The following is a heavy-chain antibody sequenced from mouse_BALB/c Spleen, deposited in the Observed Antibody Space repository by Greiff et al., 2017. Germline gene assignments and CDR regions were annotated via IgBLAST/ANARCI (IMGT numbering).Heavy chain of an antibody. Sequence: EVKLQESGPGLVKPSQSLSLTCSVTGYSITSGYYWNWIRQFPGNKLEWMGYISYDGSNNYNPSLKNRISITRDTSKNQFFLKLNSVTTEDTATYYCARNSLLRLRSHYAMDYWGQGTSVTVSS. V-gene: IGHV3-6*02. CDR1: GYSITSGYY. J-gene: IGHJ4*01. CDR2: ISYDGSN. D-gene: IGHD1-2*01. CDR3: ARNSLLRLRSHYAMDY.